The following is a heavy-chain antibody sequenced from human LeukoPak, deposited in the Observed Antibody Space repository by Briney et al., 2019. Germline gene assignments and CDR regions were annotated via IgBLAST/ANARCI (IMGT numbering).Heavy chain of an antibody. J-gene: IGHJ4*02. Sequence: GGSLRLSCAASGFTFRSYGMHWVRQAPGKGLEWVAVIWYDGSNKYYADSVKGRITISRDNSKDTLYLQMNSLRAEDTAVYYCAKDPIDYWGQGTLVTVSS. CDR1: GFTFRSYG. CDR3: AKDPIDY. V-gene: IGHV3-30*02. CDR2: IWYDGSNK.